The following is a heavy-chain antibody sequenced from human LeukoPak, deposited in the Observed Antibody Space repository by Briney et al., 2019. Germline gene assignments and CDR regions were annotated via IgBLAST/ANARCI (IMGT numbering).Heavy chain of an antibody. D-gene: IGHD4-23*01. V-gene: IGHV3-23*01. CDR1: GFTFSSYA. Sequence: GGSLRLSCAASGFTFSSYAMSWVRQAPGKGLEWVSAISGSGGSTYYADSVKGRFTISRDSSKNTLYLQMNSLRAEDTAVYYCAKDVWGSYGGKSNWFDPWGQGTLVTVSS. CDR3: AKDVWGSYGGKSNWFDP. J-gene: IGHJ5*02. CDR2: ISGSGGST.